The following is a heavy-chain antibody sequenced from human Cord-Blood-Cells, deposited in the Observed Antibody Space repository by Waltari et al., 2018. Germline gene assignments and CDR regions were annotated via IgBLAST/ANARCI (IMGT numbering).Heavy chain of an antibody. V-gene: IGHV4-34*01. CDR2: SNHSGST. D-gene: IGHD2-21*02. Sequence: QVQLQQWGAGLLKPSETLSLTCAVYGGSFSGYYWSWIRQPPGKGLEWIGESNHSGSTNYNPSLKSRVTISVDTSKNQFSLKLSSVTAADTAVYYCARGTVYCGGDCYLNWFDPWGQGTLVTVSS. J-gene: IGHJ5*02. CDR1: GGSFSGYY. CDR3: ARGTVYCGGDCYLNWFDP.